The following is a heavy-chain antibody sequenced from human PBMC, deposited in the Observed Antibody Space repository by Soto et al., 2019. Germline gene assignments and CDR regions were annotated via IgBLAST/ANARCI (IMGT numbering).Heavy chain of an antibody. Sequence: QVQLQESGPGLVMPSQTLSLTCSVSGGSISSDGYFWTWIRQLPPMGLEWLGYIYSSVSAYYDPSLAGRLSLSLDPSVNQFSLEVYSVTAADTAVYYCARLPCSRPCSFGGGFDTWGQGTVVTVSS. V-gene: IGHV4-31*03. CDR2: IYSSVSA. D-gene: IGHD2-2*01. CDR1: GGSISSDGYF. J-gene: IGHJ3*02. CDR3: ARLPCSRPCSFGGGFDT.